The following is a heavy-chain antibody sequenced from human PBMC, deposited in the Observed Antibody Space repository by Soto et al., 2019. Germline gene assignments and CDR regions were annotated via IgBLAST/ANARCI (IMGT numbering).Heavy chain of an antibody. Sequence: EVQRLESGGGLVQPGGSLRLSCAASGFTFSSYAMSWVRQAPGKGLEWVSAISGSGGSTYYADSVKGRFTISRDNSKNTLYLQMNSLRAEDTAVYYCAKDSGIAVAGTSGGFDYWGQGTLVTVSS. D-gene: IGHD6-19*01. V-gene: IGHV3-23*01. CDR1: GFTFSSYA. CDR3: AKDSGIAVAGTSGGFDY. CDR2: ISGSGGST. J-gene: IGHJ4*02.